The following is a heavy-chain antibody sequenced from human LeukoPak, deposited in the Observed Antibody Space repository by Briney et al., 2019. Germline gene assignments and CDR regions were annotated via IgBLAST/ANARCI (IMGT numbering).Heavy chain of an antibody. J-gene: IGHJ4*02. CDR2: INRNSGAT. V-gene: IGHV1-2*02. CDR1: GYTFTGYY. D-gene: IGHD4-23*01. CDR3: AYNQPGGNSLDY. Sequence: GASVKVSCKASGYTFTGYYIHWVRQAPGQGLEWMGWINRNSGATNYAQNFQGRVTMTRDGSISTAYMQLSSLRSDDTAVYYCAYNQPGGNSLDYWGQGTLVTVSS.